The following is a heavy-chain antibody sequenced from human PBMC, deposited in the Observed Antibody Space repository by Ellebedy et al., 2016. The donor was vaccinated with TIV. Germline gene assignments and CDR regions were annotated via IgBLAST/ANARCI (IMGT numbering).Heavy chain of an antibody. CDR2: ISAYNGNT. V-gene: IGHV1-18*04. CDR3: ARDTPGHPDPYAFWSGPFDC. D-gene: IGHD3-3*01. Sequence: ASVKVSCKASGYTFTSYGVSWVRQAPGQGLEWMGWISAYNGNTHYAQKLQGRVTMTTDTSTSTAYMELRSLRSDDTAVYYCARDTPGHPDPYAFWSGPFDCWGQGTLVTVSS. CDR1: GYTFTSYG. J-gene: IGHJ4*02.